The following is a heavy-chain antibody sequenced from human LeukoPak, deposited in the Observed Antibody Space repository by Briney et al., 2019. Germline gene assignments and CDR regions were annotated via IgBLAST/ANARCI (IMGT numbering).Heavy chain of an antibody. J-gene: IGHJ4*02. Sequence: SETLSLTCAVYGGSFSGYYWSWIRQPPGKGLEWIGEINHSGSTNYNPSLKSRATISVDTSKNQFSLKLSSVTAADTAVYYCARGSTDYGDPNFDYWGQGTLVTVSS. CDR1: GGSFSGYY. CDR3: ARGSTDYGDPNFDY. D-gene: IGHD4-17*01. CDR2: INHSGST. V-gene: IGHV4-34*01.